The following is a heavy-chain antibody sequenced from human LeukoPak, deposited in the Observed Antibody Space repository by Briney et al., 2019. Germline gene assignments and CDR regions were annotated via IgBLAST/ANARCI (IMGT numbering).Heavy chain of an antibody. CDR1: GFAFSSYG. D-gene: IGHD3-3*01. J-gene: IGHJ5*02. V-gene: IGHV3-33*01. CDR2: IWYDGSNK. CDR3: ARGGDYDFWSGYRRPNWFDP. Sequence: GGSLRLSCAASGFAFSSYGMHWVRQAPGKGLEWVAVIWYDGSNKYYADSVKGRFTISRDNSKNTLYLQMNSLRAEDTAVYYCARGGDYDFWSGYRRPNWFDPWGQGTLVTVSS.